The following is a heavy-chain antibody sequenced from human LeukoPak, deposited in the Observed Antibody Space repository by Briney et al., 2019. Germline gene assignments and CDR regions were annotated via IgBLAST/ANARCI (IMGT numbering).Heavy chain of an antibody. CDR3: ARRAPRYDYGGNPFDY. CDR2: IYYSGST. CDR1: GGSISSGGYY. Sequence: PSETLSLTCTVSGGSISSGGYYWSWIRQPPGKGLEWIGYIYYSGSTNYNPSLKSRVTISVDTSKNQFSLKLSSVTAADTAVYYCARRAPRYDYGGNPFDYWGQGTLVTVSS. J-gene: IGHJ4*02. V-gene: IGHV4-61*08. D-gene: IGHD4-23*01.